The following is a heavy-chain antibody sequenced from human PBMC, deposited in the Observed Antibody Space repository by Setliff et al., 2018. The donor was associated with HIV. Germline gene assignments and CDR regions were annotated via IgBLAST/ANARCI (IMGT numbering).Heavy chain of an antibody. V-gene: IGHV3-23*01. CDR2: MSGSTGDT. CDR3: ANRLRGYNY. D-gene: IGHD3-3*01. CDR1: GFTFNSYA. Sequence: TGGSLRLSCAASGFTFNSYAMSWVRQAPGKGLEWVATMSGSTGDTYYADSVKGRFTISRDNSKNTLSLQMNSLGAEDTAVYYCANRLRGYNYWGQGTLVTVSS. J-gene: IGHJ4*02.